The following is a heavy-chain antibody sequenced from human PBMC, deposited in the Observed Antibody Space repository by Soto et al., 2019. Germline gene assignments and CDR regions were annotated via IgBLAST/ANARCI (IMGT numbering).Heavy chain of an antibody. CDR3: ARDILTAANGMAV. V-gene: IGHV4-59*12. CDR1: GGSISGFY. D-gene: IGHD3-9*01. CDR2: IYYSGSA. Sequence: SETLSLTCTVSGGSISGFYWSWIRQPPGKGLEWIGYIYYSGSANYNPSLRSRVTISLDTSTNQFSLKLSSVTAADTAVYYCARDILTAANGMAVGAKGTTVPVSS. J-gene: IGHJ6*04.